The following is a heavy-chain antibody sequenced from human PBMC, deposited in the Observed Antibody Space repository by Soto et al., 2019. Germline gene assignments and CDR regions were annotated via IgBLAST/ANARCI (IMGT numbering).Heavy chain of an antibody. Sequence: GSLRLSCAASGFTFSSYGMHWVRQAPGKGLEWVAVISYDGSNKYYADSVKGRFTISRDNSKNTLYLQMNSLRAEDTAVYYCAKDFRQVALDYWGQGTLVTVS. CDR1: GFTFSSYG. V-gene: IGHV3-30*18. D-gene: IGHD5-12*01. CDR3: AKDFRQVALDY. J-gene: IGHJ4*02. CDR2: ISYDGSNK.